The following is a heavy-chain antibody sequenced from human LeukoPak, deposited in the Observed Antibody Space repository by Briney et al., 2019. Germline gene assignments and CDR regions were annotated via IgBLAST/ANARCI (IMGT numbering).Heavy chain of an antibody. J-gene: IGHJ4*02. CDR3: ARGYGGNYRRFDY. CDR1: GGSISSYY. Sequence: PSETLSLTCTVSGGSISSYYWSWIRQPPGKGLEWIGYIYYSGSTNYNPSLKSRVTISVDTSKNQFSLKLSSVTAADTAVYYCARGYGGNYRRFDYWGQGTLVTVSS. V-gene: IGHV4-59*12. CDR2: IYYSGST. D-gene: IGHD4-23*01.